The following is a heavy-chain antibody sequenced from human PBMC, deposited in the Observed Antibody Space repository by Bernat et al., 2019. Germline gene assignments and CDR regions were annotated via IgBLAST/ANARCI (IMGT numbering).Heavy chain of an antibody. CDR1: GLIFSSSV. V-gene: IGHV3-30*09. CDR2: ISYDGSTD. CDR3: CQTYVGYIAYLEN. Sequence: VQLVESGGGVVQPGGSLRLSCAVSGLIFSSSVMHWVRQAPGKGLEWVAVISYDGSTDYYADSVKGRFAISRDNSKYTLYLQMNSLRAEDTGLYYWCQTYVGYIAYLENWGQGTLVTV. J-gene: IGHJ4*02. D-gene: IGHD5-18*01.